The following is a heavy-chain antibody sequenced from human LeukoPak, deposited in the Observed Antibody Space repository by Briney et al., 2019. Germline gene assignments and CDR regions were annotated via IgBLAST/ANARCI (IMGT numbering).Heavy chain of an antibody. D-gene: IGHD3-22*01. CDR1: GGSFSGYY. CDR2: INHSGST. CDR3: ARDGLYSNGYSYFDY. Sequence: SETLSLTCAVYGGSFSGYYWSWIRQPPGKGLEWIGEINHSGSTNYNPSLKSRVTMSLDTSKKQLSLRLSSVTAADTAVYYCARDGLYSNGYSYFDYWGQGTLVTVSP. J-gene: IGHJ4*02. V-gene: IGHV4-34*01.